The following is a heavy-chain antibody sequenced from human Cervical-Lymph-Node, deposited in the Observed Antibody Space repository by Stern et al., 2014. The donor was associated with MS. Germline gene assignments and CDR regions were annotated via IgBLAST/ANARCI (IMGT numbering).Heavy chain of an antibody. J-gene: IGHJ4*02. CDR3: ARGMTTISMGNY. V-gene: IGHV1-18*01. Sequence: QVQLLQSGAEVKTPGASVKISCTASGYTFTKYGISWVRQAPGQGLEWMGWITAYNGNTNYEQKFQDRVTMTTDTSTSTAYMELRSLRSDDTAVYYCARGMTTISMGNYWGQGTLVTVSS. CDR2: ITAYNGNT. D-gene: IGHD4-17*01. CDR1: GYTFTKYG.